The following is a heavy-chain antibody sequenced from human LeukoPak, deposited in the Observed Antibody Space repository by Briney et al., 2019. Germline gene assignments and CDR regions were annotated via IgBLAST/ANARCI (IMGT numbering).Heavy chain of an antibody. V-gene: IGHV1-2*02. Sequence: GASVKVSCKASGYTFTGYYMHWVRQAPGQGLEWMGWINPNSGGTNYAQKFQGRVTMTRDTSISTAYMELSRLRSDDTAVYYCARGGIRVLTYSGYDWSSDYWGQGTLVTVSS. J-gene: IGHJ4*02. D-gene: IGHD5-12*01. CDR2: INPNSGGT. CDR3: ARGGIRVLTYSGYDWSSDY. CDR1: GYTFTGYY.